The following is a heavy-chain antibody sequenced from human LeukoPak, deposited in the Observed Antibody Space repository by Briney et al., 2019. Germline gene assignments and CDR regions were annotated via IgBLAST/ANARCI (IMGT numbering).Heavy chain of an antibody. CDR1: GITLSNYG. J-gene: IGHJ4*02. D-gene: IGHD3-22*01. Sequence: PGGSLRLSCAVPGITLSNYGMSWVRQAPGKGLEWVAGISDSGGRTNYADSVKGRFTISRDNPKNTLYLQMNSLRAEDTAVYFCAKRGVVIRVILVGFHKEAYYFDSWGQGALDTVSS. CDR2: ISDSGGRT. CDR3: AKRGVVIRVILVGFHKEAYYFDS. V-gene: IGHV3-23*01.